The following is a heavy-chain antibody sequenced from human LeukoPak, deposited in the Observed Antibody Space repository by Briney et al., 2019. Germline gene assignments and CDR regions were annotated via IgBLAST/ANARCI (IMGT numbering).Heavy chain of an antibody. CDR1: GGTFSSYA. Sequence: SVKASCKASGGTFSSYAISWVRQAPGQGLEWMGGIIPIFGTANYAQKFQGRVTITADESTSTAYMELSSLRSEDTAVYYCARVRYCSSTSCEVPWGQGTLVTVSS. J-gene: IGHJ5*02. CDR2: IIPIFGTA. V-gene: IGHV1-69*13. D-gene: IGHD2-2*01. CDR3: ARVRYCSSTSCEVP.